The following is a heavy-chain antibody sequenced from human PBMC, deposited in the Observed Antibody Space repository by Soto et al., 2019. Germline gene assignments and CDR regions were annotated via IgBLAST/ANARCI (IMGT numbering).Heavy chain of an antibody. D-gene: IGHD4-17*01. V-gene: IGHV3-23*01. CDR3: AKDVSVTTARARSPAGV. CDR2: ISATGGST. J-gene: IGHJ6*02. Sequence: GGSLRLSCAASGFTFGSYAMSWVRQGPEKGLEWVSAISATGGSTYYADSVKGRFTISRDNSKNTLFLQMISLRAEDTALYYCAKDVSVTTARARSPAGVWGQGTTVTVSS. CDR1: GFTFGSYA.